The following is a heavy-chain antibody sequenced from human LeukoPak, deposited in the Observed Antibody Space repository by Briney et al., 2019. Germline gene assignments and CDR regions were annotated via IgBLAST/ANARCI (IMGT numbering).Heavy chain of an antibody. J-gene: IGHJ4*02. CDR1: GGSISGYY. V-gene: IGHV4-59*08. D-gene: IGHD3-16*01. CDR3: ARHQGDAGDY. CDR2: IYNSGRT. Sequence: SETLSLTCSVSGGSISGYYRSWIRQPPRKELEWIGYIYNSGRTKYNPSLKSRVTISVDTSKNQFSLSLSSVTAADTAVYYCARHQGDAGDYWGQGTLVTVSS.